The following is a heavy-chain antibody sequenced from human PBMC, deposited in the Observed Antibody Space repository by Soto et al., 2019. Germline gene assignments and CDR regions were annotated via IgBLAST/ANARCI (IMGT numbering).Heavy chain of an antibody. V-gene: IGHV3-23*01. J-gene: IGHJ5*02. Sequence: GGSLRLSCAASGFTFSSYAMSWVRQAPGKGLEWVSAISGSGGSTYYADSVKGRFTISRDNSKNTLYLQMNSLRAEDTAVYYCAKTYDVDGSGANWFDPWGQGTLVTVSS. D-gene: IGHD3-10*01. CDR1: GFTFSSYA. CDR2: ISGSGGST. CDR3: AKTYDVDGSGANWFDP.